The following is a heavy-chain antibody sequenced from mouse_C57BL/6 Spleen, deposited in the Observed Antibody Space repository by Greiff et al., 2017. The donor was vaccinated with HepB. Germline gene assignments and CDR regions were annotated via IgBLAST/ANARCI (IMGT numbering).Heavy chain of an antibody. CDR2: IDPSDSYP. CDR3: ARWSFAY. V-gene: IGHV1-50*01. CDR1: GYTFTSYW. Sequence: QLQQPGAELVKPGASVKLSCKASGYTFTSYWMQWVKQRPGQGLEWIGEIDPSDSYPNYNQKFKGKATLTVDTSSSTAYMQLSSLTSEDSAVYYCARWSFAYWGQGTLVTVSA. J-gene: IGHJ3*01.